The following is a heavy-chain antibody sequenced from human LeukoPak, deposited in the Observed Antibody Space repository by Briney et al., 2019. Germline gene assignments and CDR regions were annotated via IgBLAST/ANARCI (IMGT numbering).Heavy chain of an antibody. CDR3: ARGMRGYSGYEPQSELDY. D-gene: IGHD5-12*01. CDR1: GGSIGSGDCF. CDR2: IYYSGST. J-gene: IGHJ4*02. V-gene: IGHV4-30-4*01. Sequence: SETLSLTCTVSGGSIGSGDCFWSWIRQPPGKGLEWIGFIYYSGSTYYNPSLKSRVTISVDTSKNQFSLKLSSVTAADTAVYYCARGMRGYSGYEPQSELDYWGQGTLVTVSS.